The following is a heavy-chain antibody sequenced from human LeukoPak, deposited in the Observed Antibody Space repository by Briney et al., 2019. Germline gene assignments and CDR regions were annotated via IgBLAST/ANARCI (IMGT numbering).Heavy chain of an antibody. CDR3: ARSQIAGGSEWFDP. J-gene: IGHJ5*02. Sequence: SETLSLTCTVSGGSISTYYWSWIRQPPGKGLEWIGYIYYSGSTNYNPSLKSRVTISVDTSKNQFSLKLSSVTAADTAVYYCARSQIAGGSEWFDPWGQGNLVTVSS. CDR2: IYYSGST. D-gene: IGHD3-16*01. V-gene: IGHV4-59*01. CDR1: GGSISTYY.